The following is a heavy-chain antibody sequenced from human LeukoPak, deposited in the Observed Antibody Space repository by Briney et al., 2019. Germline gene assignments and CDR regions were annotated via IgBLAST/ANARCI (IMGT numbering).Heavy chain of an antibody. CDR2: IYYSGIT. CDR3: AREVVAAAGTVDY. Sequence: SETLSLTCTVSGGSISSYYWTWIRQPPGKGLEWIGYIYYSGITNYNPSLKSRVTISVDTSKNQFSLKLSSVTAADTAVYYCAREVVAAAGTVDYWGQGALVIVSS. V-gene: IGHV4-59*01. J-gene: IGHJ4*02. D-gene: IGHD6-13*01. CDR1: GGSISSYY.